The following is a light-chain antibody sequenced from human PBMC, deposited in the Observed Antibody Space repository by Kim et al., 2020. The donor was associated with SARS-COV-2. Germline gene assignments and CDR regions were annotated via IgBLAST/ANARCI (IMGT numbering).Light chain of an antibody. CDR2: GNS. Sequence: KVNVTGTGRSSSIGAGYDVHWYQQLPGTATKLLIYGNSNRPSGVPDRFSGSKSGTSASLAITGLQAEDEADYYCQSYDSSLSGSVFGTGTKVTVL. CDR3: QSYDSSLSGSV. V-gene: IGLV1-40*01. CDR1: SSSIGAGYD. J-gene: IGLJ1*01.